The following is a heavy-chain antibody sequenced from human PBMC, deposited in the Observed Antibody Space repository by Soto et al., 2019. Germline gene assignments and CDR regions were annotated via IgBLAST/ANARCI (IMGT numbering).Heavy chain of an antibody. Sequence: LSLTCTVSGGSISSSSYYWGWIRQPPGKGLEWIGSIYYSGSTYYSPSLKSRVTISVDTSKNQFSLKLSSVTAADTAVYYCARSYDFWSGYPGYWGQGTLVTV. CDR1: GGSISSSSYY. D-gene: IGHD3-3*01. CDR3: ARSYDFWSGYPGY. CDR2: IYYSGST. J-gene: IGHJ4*02. V-gene: IGHV4-39*01.